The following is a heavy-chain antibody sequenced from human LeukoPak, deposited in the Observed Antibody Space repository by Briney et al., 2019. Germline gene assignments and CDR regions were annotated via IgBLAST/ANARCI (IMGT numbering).Heavy chain of an antibody. Sequence: PGGSLRLSCAASGFTFSSYAMHWVRQAPGKGLEWVAVISYDGSNKYYADSVKGRFTISRDNAKNSLYLQMNSLRAEDTAVYYCARDWDIRGYDHDAFDIWGQGTMVTVSS. CDR2: ISYDGSNK. D-gene: IGHD5-12*01. CDR1: GFTFSSYA. J-gene: IGHJ3*02. CDR3: ARDWDIRGYDHDAFDI. V-gene: IGHV3-30-3*01.